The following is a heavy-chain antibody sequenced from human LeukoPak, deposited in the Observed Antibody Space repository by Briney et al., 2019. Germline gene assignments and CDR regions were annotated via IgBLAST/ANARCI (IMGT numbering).Heavy chain of an antibody. CDR1: GFTFSDYG. CDR3: AKGGSASHNWFDP. CDR2: IRNDGSNE. J-gene: IGHJ5*02. Sequence: QAGGSLRLSCAASGFTFSDYGMHWVRQAPGKGLEWVAFIRNDGSNEYYPDSVKGRFTISRDNSRNTPYLQMNSLRPEDTAVYYCAKGGSASHNWFDPWGQGTLVTVSS. V-gene: IGHV3-30*02. D-gene: IGHD2-15*01.